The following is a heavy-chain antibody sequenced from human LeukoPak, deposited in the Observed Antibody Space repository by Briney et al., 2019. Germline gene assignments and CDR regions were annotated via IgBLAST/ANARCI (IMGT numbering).Heavy chain of an antibody. CDR1: GYTFTSYG. CDR3: ARDQKPRTAHQGYYGMDV. V-gene: IGHV1-18*01. CDR2: ISAYNGNT. Sequence: GASVKVSCKASGYTFTSYGISWVRQAPGQGLEWMGWISAYNGNTNYAQKLQGRVTMTTDTSTSTAYMELRSLRSDDTAVYYCARDQKPRTAHQGYYGMDVWGQGTTVTVSS. D-gene: IGHD5-18*01. J-gene: IGHJ6*02.